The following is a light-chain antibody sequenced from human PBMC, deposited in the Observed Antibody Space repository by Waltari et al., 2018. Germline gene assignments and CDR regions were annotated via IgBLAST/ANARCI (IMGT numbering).Light chain of an antibody. CDR3: QKYDRLPAT. V-gene: IGKV3-20*01. CDR2: GAS. Sequence: EIVLTQSPGTLSLSPGERGTLSCRPSQSVSRFLAWYQQKHGQAPRLLIYGASTRATGIPDRFSGSGSGTDFSLTISRLEPEDFAVYYCQKYDRLPATFGQGTKVEIK. J-gene: IGKJ1*01. CDR1: QSVSRF.